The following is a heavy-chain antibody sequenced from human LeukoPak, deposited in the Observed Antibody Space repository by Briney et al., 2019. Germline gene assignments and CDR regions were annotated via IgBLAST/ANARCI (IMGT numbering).Heavy chain of an antibody. D-gene: IGHD6-13*01. CDR1: GGSFSGYY. V-gene: IGHV4-34*01. Sequence: SETLSLTCAVYGGSFSGYYWSWIRQPPGKGLEWIGEINHSGSTNYNPSLKSRVTISVDTSKNQFSLKLSSVTAADTAVYCCARRSSSWKLYFDYWGQGTLVTVSS. CDR2: INHSGST. CDR3: ARRSSSWKLYFDY. J-gene: IGHJ4*02.